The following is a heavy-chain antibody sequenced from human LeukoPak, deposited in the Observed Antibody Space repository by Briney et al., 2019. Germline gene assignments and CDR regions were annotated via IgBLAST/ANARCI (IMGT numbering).Heavy chain of an antibody. D-gene: IGHD2-2*01. Sequence: SETLSLTCTVSGGSISSSSYYWGWIRQPPGKGLEWIGSIYYSGSTYYNPSLKSRVTISVDTSKNQFSLKLSSVTAADTAVYYCARPNQLLFDYFDYWGQGTLVTVSS. J-gene: IGHJ4*02. CDR1: GGSISSSSYY. V-gene: IGHV4-39*01. CDR2: IYYSGST. CDR3: ARPNQLLFDYFDY.